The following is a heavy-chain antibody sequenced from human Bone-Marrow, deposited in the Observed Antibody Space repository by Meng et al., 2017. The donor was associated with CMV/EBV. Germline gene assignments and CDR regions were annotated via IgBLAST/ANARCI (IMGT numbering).Heavy chain of an antibody. CDR1: GFTFSSYW. CDR2: IKQDGSEK. CDR3: ARAKSSSGSLSVLGMDV. Sequence: GESLKISCAASGFTFSSYWMSWVRQAPGKGLEWVANIKQDGSEKYYVDSVKGRFTISRDNAKNSLYLQMNSLRAEDTAVYYCARAKSSSGSLSVLGMDVWGQGTTVTVSS. D-gene: IGHD6-6*01. V-gene: IGHV3-7*01. J-gene: IGHJ6*02.